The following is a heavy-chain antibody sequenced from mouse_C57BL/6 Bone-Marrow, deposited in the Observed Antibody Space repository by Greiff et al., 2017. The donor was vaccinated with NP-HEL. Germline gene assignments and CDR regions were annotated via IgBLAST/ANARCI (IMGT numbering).Heavy chain of an antibody. J-gene: IGHJ2*01. CDR2: IDPENGDT. CDR1: GFTIKDDY. CDR3: TTSDYDYDEDY. Sequence: VQLQQSGAELVRPGASVKLSCTASGFTIKDDYMHWVKQRPEQGLEWIGWIDPENGDTEYASKFQGKATITADTSSNTAYLEHSSLTSEDTAVYYCTTSDYDYDEDYGGQGTTPTVSA. V-gene: IGHV14-4*01. D-gene: IGHD2-4*01.